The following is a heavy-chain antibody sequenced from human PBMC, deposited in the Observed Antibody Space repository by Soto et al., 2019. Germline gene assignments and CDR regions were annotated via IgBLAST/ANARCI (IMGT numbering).Heavy chain of an antibody. D-gene: IGHD2-2*01. Sequence: QITLKESGPTLVKPTQTLTLTCTFSGFSLSTSGVGVGWIRQPPGKALEWLALIYWDDDKRYSTSLKSRLTITKDTSKNQVVLTMTNMDPVDTATYYCAHIKGSTSCYPCYYFDYWGQGTLVTVSS. CDR3: AHIKGSTSCYPCYYFDY. CDR2: IYWDDDK. J-gene: IGHJ4*02. V-gene: IGHV2-5*02. CDR1: GFSLSTSGVG.